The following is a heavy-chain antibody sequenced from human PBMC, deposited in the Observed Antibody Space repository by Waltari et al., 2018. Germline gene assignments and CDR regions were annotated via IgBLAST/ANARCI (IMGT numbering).Heavy chain of an antibody. D-gene: IGHD4-17*01. CDR3: ARDQMVTVTDDNWFDS. CDR1: GFTFRSYW. J-gene: IGHJ5*01. Sequence: EVHLVESGGGLVQPGGSLRLSCAASGFTFRSYWMSWGRQAPGKGLEWVANINQDGNKLYYVDSVEGRFTISRDNAKNSLYLQMNSLRAEDTAVYYCARDQMVTVTDDNWFDSWGQGNLVTVSS. V-gene: IGHV3-7*01. CDR2: INQDGNKL.